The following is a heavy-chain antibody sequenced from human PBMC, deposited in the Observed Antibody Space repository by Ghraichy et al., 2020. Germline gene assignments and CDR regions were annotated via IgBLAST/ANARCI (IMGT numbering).Heavy chain of an antibody. V-gene: IGHV4-59*01. CDR2: ISNDGTT. J-gene: IGHJ4*02. Sequence: SQTISLTCTVSGASITTSSWNWIRQIPGKGLEWIGYISNDGTTNYNPSLKSRVTISIDTSRNQFSLNLNSVTAADTAVYFCARDFASSAFGFWGQGTLVTVSS. CDR3: ARDFASSAFGF. D-gene: IGHD3-3*02. CDR1: GASITTSS.